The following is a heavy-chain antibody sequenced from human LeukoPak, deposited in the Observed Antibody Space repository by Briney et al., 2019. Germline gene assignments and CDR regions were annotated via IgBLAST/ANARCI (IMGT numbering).Heavy chain of an antibody. CDR2: ISGSGGST. Sequence: PGGSLRLSCAASGFTFSSYAMSWVRQAPGKGLEWVSAISGSGGSTYYADSVKGRFTISRDNSKNTLYLQMNSLRAEDTAVYYCVKDKWFGELLYQFDPWGQGTLVTVSS. D-gene: IGHD3-10*01. CDR1: GFTFSSYA. CDR3: VKDKWFGELLYQFDP. J-gene: IGHJ5*02. V-gene: IGHV3-23*01.